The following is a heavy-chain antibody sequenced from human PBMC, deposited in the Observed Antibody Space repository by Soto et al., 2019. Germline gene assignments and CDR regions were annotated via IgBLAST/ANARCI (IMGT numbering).Heavy chain of an antibody. CDR3: ARPYNSGSI. D-gene: IGHD6-19*01. V-gene: IGHV3-21*01. Sequence: EVQLVESGGGLVKPGGSLRLSCAASGFTFSSYSMNWVRQAPGKGLEWVSSISSSSSYIDYADSVKGRFTISRDNAKTSLYPQMTSMRAEDTAVYYCARPYNSGSIWGHGTMVTVSS. J-gene: IGHJ3*02. CDR2: ISSSSSYI. CDR1: GFTFSSYS.